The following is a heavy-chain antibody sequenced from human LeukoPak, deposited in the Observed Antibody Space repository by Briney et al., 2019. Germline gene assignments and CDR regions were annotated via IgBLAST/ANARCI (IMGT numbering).Heavy chain of an antibody. CDR3: AREGMDTSLYY. D-gene: IGHD5-24*01. V-gene: IGHV3-66*01. Sequence: GGSLRLSCTAAGLTVSSNYMSWVRQAPGKGLEWVSVIYSGGSTYYADSVKGRFTISRDNSKNTLYLQMNSLRAEDTAVYYCAREGMDTSLYYWGQGTLVTVSS. J-gene: IGHJ4*02. CDR2: IYSGGST. CDR1: GLTVSSNY.